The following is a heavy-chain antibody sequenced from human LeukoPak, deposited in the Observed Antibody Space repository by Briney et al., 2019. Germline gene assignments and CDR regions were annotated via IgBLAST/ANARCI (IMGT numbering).Heavy chain of an antibody. CDR1: GYTFTSYD. CDR3: ARSTTLVATGDY. D-gene: IGHD2-8*02. CDR2: MNPNSGNT. V-gene: IGHV1-8*01. J-gene: IGHJ4*02. Sequence: ASVKVSCKASGYTFTSYDINWVRQATGQGLEWMGWMNPNSGNTGYAQKFQGRVTMTRNTSISTAYMELSSLRSEDTAVYYCARSTTLVATGDYWGQGTLVSISS.